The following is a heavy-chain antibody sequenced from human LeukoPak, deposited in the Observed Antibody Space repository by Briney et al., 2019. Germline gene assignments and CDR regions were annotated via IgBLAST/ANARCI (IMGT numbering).Heavy chain of an antibody. CDR1: GYTFTSYD. CDR2: MNPNSGNT. D-gene: IGHD6-13*01. Sequence: GASVKVSXKASGYTFTSYDINWVRQATGQGLEWMGWMNPNSGNTGYAQKFQGRVTMTRNTSISTAYMELSSLRSEDTAVYYCARGHYRSSRGIAAADYWGQGTLVTVSS. V-gene: IGHV1-8*01. CDR3: ARGHYRSSRGIAAADY. J-gene: IGHJ4*02.